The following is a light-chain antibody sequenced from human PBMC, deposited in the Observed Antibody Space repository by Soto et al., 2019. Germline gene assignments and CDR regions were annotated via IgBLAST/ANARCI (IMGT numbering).Light chain of an antibody. CDR3: RQYNNRRPLT. CDR2: DAS. V-gene: IGKV3D-15*01. Sequence: DIVMTKSPAPLSLSQGESATLSCRDSQIVISNLAWYQQKPGQAPRLLIYDASTRATGLPARFSGVGSGTEVTLTISSLLSAEYAVYYCRQYNNRRPLTFGQGTQLEIK. J-gene: IGKJ5*01. CDR1: QIVISN.